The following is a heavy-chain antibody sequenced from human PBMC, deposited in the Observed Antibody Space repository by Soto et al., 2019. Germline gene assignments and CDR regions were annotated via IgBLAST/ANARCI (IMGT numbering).Heavy chain of an antibody. CDR3: ARVERGTATTVVDAFDI. CDR2: MSHSCGT. Sequence: QVQLQQWGAGLLKPSETLSLTCAVYGGSVNSGNYYWSWIRKPPGKGLEWIGEMSHSCGTHFNPSLTSRVTISVDTYKNQFSLKMSSVTAADTALYYCARVERGTATTVVDAFDIWGPGTLVTVSS. V-gene: IGHV4-34*01. J-gene: IGHJ3*02. D-gene: IGHD1-1*01. CDR1: GGSVNSGNYY.